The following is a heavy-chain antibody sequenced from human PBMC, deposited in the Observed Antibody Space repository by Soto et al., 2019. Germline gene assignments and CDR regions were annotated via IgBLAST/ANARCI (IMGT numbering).Heavy chain of an antibody. J-gene: IGHJ3*02. V-gene: IGHV3-74*03. Sequence: EVQLVESGGDLVQLGGSLSLSCAASGFTFSGHWMHWVRQVPGKGLEWVSRINTDGGSSAYADSVKGRFTISRDNAKNTLYLQMNGLRAEDTAVYYCAREAGYCSRTSCYRRAFDTWGQGTTVTVSS. CDR1: GFTFSGHW. CDR2: INTDGGSS. CDR3: AREAGYCSRTSCYRRAFDT. D-gene: IGHD2-2*01.